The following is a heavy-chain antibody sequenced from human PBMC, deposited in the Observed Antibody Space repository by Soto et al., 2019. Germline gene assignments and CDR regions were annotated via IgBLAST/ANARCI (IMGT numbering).Heavy chain of an antibody. CDR1: GGTFSSYA. CDR3: ARPGAYSGSYAY. D-gene: IGHD1-26*01. Sequence: QVQLVQSGAEVKKPGSSVRVSCKVSGGTFSSYAISWVRQAPGQGLEWMGRINPLFGATNYAQKFQGRVTITADESMTTAYMDLTGLRSEDTAVYYCARPGAYSGSYAYWGQGTLVTVSS. CDR2: INPLFGAT. J-gene: IGHJ4*02. V-gene: IGHV1-69*12.